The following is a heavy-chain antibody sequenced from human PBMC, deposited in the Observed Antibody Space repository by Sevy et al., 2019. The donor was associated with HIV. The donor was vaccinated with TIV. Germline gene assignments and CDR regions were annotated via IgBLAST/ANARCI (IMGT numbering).Heavy chain of an antibody. CDR3: ARLSRSYLRPTFDY. CDR1: GGSISSYY. Sequence: SETLSLTCTVSGGSISSYYWSWIRQPPGKGLEWIGYIYYSGSTDYNPSLKSRVTISVDTSNNHFSLKLSSVTAADTAGYYCARLSRSYLRPTFDYWGQGTLVTVSS. D-gene: IGHD1-26*01. J-gene: IGHJ4*02. V-gene: IGHV4-59*13. CDR2: IYYSGST.